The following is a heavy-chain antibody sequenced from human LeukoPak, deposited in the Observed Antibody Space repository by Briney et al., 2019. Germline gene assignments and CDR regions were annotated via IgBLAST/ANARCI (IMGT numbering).Heavy chain of an antibody. CDR1: GFTFSSYG. J-gene: IGHJ4*02. CDR2: ISTSSTTI. CDR3: ARDPFNYFDY. V-gene: IGHV3-48*01. Sequence: GGSLRLSCAASGFTFSSYGMHWVRQVPGKGLEWVSYISTSSTTIYYADSVKGRFTISRDNAKNSLYLQMNSLRVEDTAVYYCARDPFNYFDYWGQGTLVTVSS.